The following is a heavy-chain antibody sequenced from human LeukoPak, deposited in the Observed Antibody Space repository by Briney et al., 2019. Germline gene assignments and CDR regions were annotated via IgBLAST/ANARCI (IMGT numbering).Heavy chain of an antibody. V-gene: IGHV4-38-2*02. D-gene: IGHD3-3*01. CDR3: ATCPGDFWSGYYPFDY. Sequence: SETLSLACTVSGYSISSGYYWGWIRQPPGKGLEWIGSIYHSGSTYYNPSLKSRVTISVDTSKNQFSLKLSSVTAADTAVYYCATCPGDFWSGYYPFDYWGQGTLVTVSS. CDR2: IYHSGST. J-gene: IGHJ4*02. CDR1: GYSISSGYY.